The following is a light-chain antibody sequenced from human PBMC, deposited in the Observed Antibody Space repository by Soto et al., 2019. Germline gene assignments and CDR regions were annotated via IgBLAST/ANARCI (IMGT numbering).Light chain of an antibody. CDR3: SSYTDKTTPVV. Sequence: QSALTQPASVSGSPGQSITISCTGTSSDVGGYNSVSWYQQLPGKAPGLMIYEVSKRPSGVSNRFSGSKSGNTASLTISGLQAEDEAVYYCSSYTDKTTPVVFGGGTKLTVL. V-gene: IGLV2-14*01. CDR2: EVS. J-gene: IGLJ2*01. CDR1: SSDVGGYNS.